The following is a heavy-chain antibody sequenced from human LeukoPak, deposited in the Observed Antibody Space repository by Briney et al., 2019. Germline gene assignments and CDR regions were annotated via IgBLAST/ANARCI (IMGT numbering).Heavy chain of an antibody. J-gene: IGHJ4*02. Sequence: GGSLRLSCAASGFIFSDYYMSWIRQAPGKGLEWVSDISSSGVIKNYADSVKARFTISRDNAKNSLYLQMKSLRADDTAVYYCARTVVGVSDYWGQGTLVTVSS. D-gene: IGHD1-26*01. V-gene: IGHV3-11*01. CDR1: GFIFSDYY. CDR3: ARTVVGVSDY. CDR2: ISSSGVIK.